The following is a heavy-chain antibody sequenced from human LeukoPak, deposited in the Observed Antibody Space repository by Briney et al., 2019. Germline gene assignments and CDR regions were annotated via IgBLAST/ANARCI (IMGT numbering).Heavy chain of an antibody. CDR1: GYTFTSYA. CDR3: ARLGYDILTGYSPPRLDY. CDR2: INAGNGNT. J-gene: IGHJ4*02. V-gene: IGHV1-3*01. D-gene: IGHD3-9*01. Sequence: ASVKVSCKASGYTFTSYAMHWVRQAPGQRLEWMGWINAGNGNTKYSQKFQGRVTITRDTSASTAYMELSSLRSDDTAVYYCARLGYDILTGYSPPRLDYWGQGTLVTVSS.